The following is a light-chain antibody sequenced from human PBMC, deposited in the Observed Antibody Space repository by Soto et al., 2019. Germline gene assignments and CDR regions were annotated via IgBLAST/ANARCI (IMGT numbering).Light chain of an antibody. CDR1: SSDVGGYNY. CDR3: SSYTSSRTYI. V-gene: IGLV2-14*03. Sequence: QSALAQPAAVSXSPGQSITIFCTGTSSDVGGYNYVSWYQQHPGKAPKLIFYDVSNRPSGVSNRFSGSKSGNTASLTISGLQAEDEADYYCSSYTSSRTYIFGTGTKVTVL. J-gene: IGLJ1*01. CDR2: DVS.